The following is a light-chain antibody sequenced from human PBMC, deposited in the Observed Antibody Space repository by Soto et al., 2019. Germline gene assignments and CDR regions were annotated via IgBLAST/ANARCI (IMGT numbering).Light chain of an antibody. J-gene: IGLJ3*02. Sequence: QSVLTQPASVSGSPGQSITISCTGTTSDVGSHNFVSWYQQLPGKAPKLLIYEVTNRPSGTSNRFSGSKSGNTASLPISGLQAEDEADYYCSSFTNSILVFGGGTKVTVL. CDR3: SSFTNSILV. CDR1: TSDVGSHNF. CDR2: EVT. V-gene: IGLV2-14*01.